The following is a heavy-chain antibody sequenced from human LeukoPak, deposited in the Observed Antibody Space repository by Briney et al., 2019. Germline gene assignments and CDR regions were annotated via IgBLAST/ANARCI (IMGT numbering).Heavy chain of an antibody. CDR2: ISAYSGNT. CDR1: GYTFTTYG. CDR3: ARDGRQGSPSMFDP. D-gene: IGHD1-26*01. J-gene: IGHJ5*02. V-gene: IGHV1-18*01. Sequence: ASAKVSCKASGYTFTTYGISSVRQAPGQGLEGMGWISAYSGNTNYAQKLQGRITMTTDTSTSTAYMELRSLRSDATAMYYCARDGRQGSPSMFDPWGQGTLVTVSS.